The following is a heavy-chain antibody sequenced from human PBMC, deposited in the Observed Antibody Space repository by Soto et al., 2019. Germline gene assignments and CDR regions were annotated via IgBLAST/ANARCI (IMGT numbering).Heavy chain of an antibody. CDR1: GFTFSSYI. J-gene: IGHJ4*02. Sequence: PGGSLRLSCAASGFTFSSYIMNWVRQAPGKGLEWVSYISSSSSTIYYADSVKGRFTISRDNAKNSLYLQMNSLRDEDTAVYYCATSSGVYYDILTGYYKGFDYWGQGTLVTVSS. D-gene: IGHD3-9*01. CDR2: ISSSSSTI. CDR3: ATSSGVYYDILTGYYKGFDY. V-gene: IGHV3-48*02.